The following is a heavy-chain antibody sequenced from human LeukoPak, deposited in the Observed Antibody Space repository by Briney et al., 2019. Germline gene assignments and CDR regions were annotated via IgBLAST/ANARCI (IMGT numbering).Heavy chain of an antibody. CDR2: IYYSGNI. CDR3: AQANSFYHGLDV. J-gene: IGHJ6*02. CDR1: GGSITSGGYY. Sequence: KSSETLSLICTVSGGSITSGGYYWRWTRQHPGKGLEWIGYIYYSGNIYYNPSLKSRVTISVDTSQNQFSLKLTSVTAADTAVYYCAQANSFYHGLDVWGQGTTVTVSS. V-gene: IGHV4-31*03.